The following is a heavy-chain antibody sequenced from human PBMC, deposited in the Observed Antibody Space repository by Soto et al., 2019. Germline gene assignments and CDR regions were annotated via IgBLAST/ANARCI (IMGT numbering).Heavy chain of an antibody. CDR3: ARPGYYYYYGMDV. V-gene: IGHV4-39*01. Sequence: PSETLSLTCTVSGGSISSSSYYWGWIRQPPGKGLEWIGSIYYSGSTYYNPSLKSRVTISVDTSKNQFSLKLSSVTAADTAVYYCARPGYYYYYGMDVWGQGTTVTVSS. J-gene: IGHJ6*02. CDR2: IYYSGST. CDR1: GGSISSSSYY.